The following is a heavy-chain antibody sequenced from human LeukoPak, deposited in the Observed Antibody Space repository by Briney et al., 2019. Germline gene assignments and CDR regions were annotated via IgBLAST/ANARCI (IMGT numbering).Heavy chain of an antibody. CDR1: GYTFTSYY. J-gene: IGHJ6*02. D-gene: IGHD3-10*02. CDR2: INPSGGST. CDR3: SRDGVELFGELSDSYYYGIDV. V-gene: IGHV1-46*01. Sequence: ASVKVSCKASGYTFTSYYMHWVRQAPGQGLEWMGIINPSGGSTSYAQKFQGRVTMTRDTSTSTVYMELSSLRSEDTAVYYCSRDGVELFGELSDSYYYGIDVWGQGTTVTVSS.